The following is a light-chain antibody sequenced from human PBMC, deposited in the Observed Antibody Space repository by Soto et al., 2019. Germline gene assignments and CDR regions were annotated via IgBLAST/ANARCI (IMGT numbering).Light chain of an antibody. V-gene: IGLV2-14*01. CDR1: SSDVGGYNF. CDR3: SSYTSSTRVV. J-gene: IGLJ2*01. CDR2: EVS. Sequence: QSALTQPASVSGSPGQSITIPCTGTSSDVGGYNFVSWYQQHPGKAPKLMISEVSNRPSGVSNRFSGSKSGNTASLTISGLQAEDEADYYCSSYTSSTRVVFGGGTKLTVL.